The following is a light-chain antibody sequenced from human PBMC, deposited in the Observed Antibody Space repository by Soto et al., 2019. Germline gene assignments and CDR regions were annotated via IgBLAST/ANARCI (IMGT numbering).Light chain of an antibody. J-gene: IGKJ4*01. CDR3: QQSYSTLPLT. CDR2: AAS. CDR1: QSISDY. Sequence: DIQMTQSPSTLSASVGDRVTITCRASQSISDYLNWYRQKPGKAPKLLIYAASSLQSGVPSRFSGSGSGTDFTLTISSLQPEDFATYYCQQSYSTLPLTFGGGTKVDIK. V-gene: IGKV1-39*01.